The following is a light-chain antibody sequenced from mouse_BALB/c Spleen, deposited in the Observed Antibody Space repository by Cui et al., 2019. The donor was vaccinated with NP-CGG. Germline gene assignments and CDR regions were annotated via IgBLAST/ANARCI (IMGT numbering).Light chain of an antibody. CDR1: IGAVTTSNY. J-gene: IGLJ1*01. CDR3: ALWYSNHWV. CDR2: GTN. V-gene: IGLV1*01. Sequence: QAVVTQESALTTSPRETVTLTCRSSIGAVTTSNYANWVQEKPDHLFTGLIGGTNNRAPGVPARFSGSLIGDKAALTITGAQTEDEAIYFCALWYSNHWVFGGGTKLTVL.